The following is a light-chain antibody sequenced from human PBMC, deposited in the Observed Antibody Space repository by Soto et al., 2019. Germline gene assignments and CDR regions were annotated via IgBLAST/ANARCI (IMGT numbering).Light chain of an antibody. CDR1: SSNIGAAYD. Sequence: QSVLTQPPSVSGAPGQRITISCTGNSSNIGAAYDVHWYQQFPGKAPKVLIFGSRVRPSGVPDRFSGSKSGSTASLTISGLQAEDEADYYCCSYAGSSTLVFGGGTKLTVL. CDR2: GSR. CDR3: CSYAGSSTLV. V-gene: IGLV1-40*01. J-gene: IGLJ3*02.